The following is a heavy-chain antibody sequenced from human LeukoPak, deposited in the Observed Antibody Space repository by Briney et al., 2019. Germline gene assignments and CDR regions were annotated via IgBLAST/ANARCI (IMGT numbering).Heavy chain of an antibody. CDR1: GFTFSDYY. V-gene: IGHV3-11*01. CDR3: AKDPKTIFGVVIIGYFQH. Sequence: GGSLRLSCAASGFTFSDYYMSWIRQAPGKGLEWVSYISSSGSTIYYADSVKGRFTISRDNAKNSLYLQMNSLRAEDTAVYYCAKDPKTIFGVVIIGYFQHWGQGTLVTVSS. CDR2: ISSSGSTI. D-gene: IGHD3-3*01. J-gene: IGHJ1*01.